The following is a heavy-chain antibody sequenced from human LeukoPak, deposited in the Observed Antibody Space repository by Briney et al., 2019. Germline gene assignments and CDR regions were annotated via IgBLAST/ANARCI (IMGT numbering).Heavy chain of an antibody. V-gene: IGHV4-38-2*01. CDR2: IYYSGSI. D-gene: IGHD3-9*01. CDR1: GYSISSGYY. J-gene: IGHJ5*02. CDR3: ARGTGYPNWFDP. Sequence: SETLSLTCAVSGYSISSGYYWGWIRQHPGKGLEWIGSIYYSGSIYYNPSLQSRVTISQDMSKNQLSLKLSSVTAADTAVYYCARGTGYPNWFDPWGQGTLVTVSS.